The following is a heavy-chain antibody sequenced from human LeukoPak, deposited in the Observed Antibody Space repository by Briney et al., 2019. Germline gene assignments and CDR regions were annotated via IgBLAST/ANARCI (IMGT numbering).Heavy chain of an antibody. D-gene: IGHD6-13*01. V-gene: IGHV1-69*04. CDR3: ARGGIAAAPYDAFDI. J-gene: IGHJ3*02. Sequence: SVKVSCKASGGTFSSYAISWVRQAPGQGLEWMGRIIPILGIANYAQKFQGRVTITADKSTSTAYMELSSLRPEDTAVYYCARGGIAAAPYDAFDIWGQGTMVTVSS. CDR2: IIPILGIA. CDR1: GGTFSSYA.